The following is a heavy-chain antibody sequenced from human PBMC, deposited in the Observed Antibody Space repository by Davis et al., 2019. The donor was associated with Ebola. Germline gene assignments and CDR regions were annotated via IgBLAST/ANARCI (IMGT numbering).Heavy chain of an antibody. CDR3: ATDTYDSSPGGVWYFDL. CDR2: INPNSGGT. V-gene: IGHV1-2*02. CDR1: GYTFTGYY. D-gene: IGHD3-22*01. J-gene: IGHJ2*01. Sequence: ASVKVSCKASGYTFTGYYMHWVRQAPGQGLEWMGWINPNSGGTNYAQKFQGRVTMTRDTSISTAYMELSKLRSDDTAVYYCATDTYDSSPGGVWYFDLWGRGTLVTVSS.